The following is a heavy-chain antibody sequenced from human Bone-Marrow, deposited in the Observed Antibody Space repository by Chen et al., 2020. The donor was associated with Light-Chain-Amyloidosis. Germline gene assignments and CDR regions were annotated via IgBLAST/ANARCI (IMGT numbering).Heavy chain of an antibody. CDR2: INPDGGST. Sequence: VKVSCKASGYTFTNHYIHWVRQAPGQGRESMGIINPDGGSTSYAQKFQGRVTMTRDTSATSVYMELSSLRSDDTAVYYCARGRRTVTTQYFDYWGQGTLVTVSS. J-gene: IGHJ4*02. D-gene: IGHD4-17*01. V-gene: IGHV1-46*01. CDR1: GYTFTNHY. CDR3: ARGRRTVTTQYFDY.